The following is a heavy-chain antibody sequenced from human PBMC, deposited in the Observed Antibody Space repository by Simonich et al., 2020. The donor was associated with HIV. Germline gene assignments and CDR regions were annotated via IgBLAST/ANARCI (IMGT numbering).Heavy chain of an antibody. J-gene: IGHJ4*02. CDR2: ISYDGSNK. D-gene: IGHD3-16*01. CDR1: GFTFSSYA. Sequence: QVQLVESGGGVVQPGRSLRLSCAASGFTFSSYAMHWVRQAPGKGLEWAAVISYDGSNKYYADSVKGRFTIYRDNSKNTLYLQMNSLRAEDTAVYYCASGGSISSVWADDYWGQGTLVTVSS. CDR3: ASGGSISSVWADDY. V-gene: IGHV3-30*07.